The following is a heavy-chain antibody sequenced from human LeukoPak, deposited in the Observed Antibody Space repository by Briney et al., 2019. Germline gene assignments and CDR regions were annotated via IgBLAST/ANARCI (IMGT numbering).Heavy chain of an antibody. Sequence: PSETLSLTCAVYGGSFSGYYWSWIRQPPGKGLEWIGEINHSGSTNYNPSLKSRVTISVDTSKNQFSLKLSSVTAADTAVYYCARVPTYYYDSSGLYWGQGTLVTVSS. V-gene: IGHV4-34*01. CDR1: GGSFSGYY. J-gene: IGHJ4*02. CDR2: INHSGST. D-gene: IGHD3-22*01. CDR3: ARVPTYYYDSSGLY.